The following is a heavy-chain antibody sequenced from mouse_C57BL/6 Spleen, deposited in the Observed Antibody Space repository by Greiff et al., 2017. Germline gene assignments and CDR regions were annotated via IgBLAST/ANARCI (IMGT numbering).Heavy chain of an antibody. D-gene: IGHD2-5*01. J-gene: IGHJ4*01. CDR3: ASGYSNGAMDY. CDR1: GFTFSSYG. Sequence: EVMLVESGGDLVKPGGSLKLSCAASGFTFSSYGMSWVRQTPDKRLEWVATISSGGSYTYYPDSVKGRFTISRDNAKNTLYLQMSSLKSEDTAMYYCASGYSNGAMDYWGQGTSVTVSS. CDR2: ISSGGSYT. V-gene: IGHV5-6*01.